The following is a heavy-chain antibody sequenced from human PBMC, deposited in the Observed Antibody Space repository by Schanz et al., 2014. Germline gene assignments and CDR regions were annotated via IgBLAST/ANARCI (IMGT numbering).Heavy chain of an antibody. CDR3: GRGFSRSYIDF. V-gene: IGHV1-46*03. Sequence: QVHLVQSGAEVHKPGASLKISCKASGYTFTTYYMLWVRQAPGQGLEWMGIINPSGGSTRYGQKCQGRITVTTDTSTSTVYLELSSLRSDDTAVYYCGRGFSRSYIDFWGQGTLXTVSS. CDR1: GYTFTTYY. J-gene: IGHJ4*02. CDR2: INPSGGST. D-gene: IGHD6-6*01.